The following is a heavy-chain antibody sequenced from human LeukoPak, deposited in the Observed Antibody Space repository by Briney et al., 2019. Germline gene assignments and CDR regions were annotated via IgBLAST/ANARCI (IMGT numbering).Heavy chain of an antibody. Sequence: ASVKVSCKASGYTLTGYALHWVRQAPGQGLEWMGWMNTKTGNPTYVQDFTGRFVFSLDTSVNTAYLQISSLKAEDTAVYYCARDIDWLDPWGQGTLVTVSS. CDR1: GYTLTGYA. V-gene: IGHV7-4-1*02. CDR3: ARDIDWLDP. D-gene: IGHD3-16*02. J-gene: IGHJ5*02. CDR2: MNTKTGNP.